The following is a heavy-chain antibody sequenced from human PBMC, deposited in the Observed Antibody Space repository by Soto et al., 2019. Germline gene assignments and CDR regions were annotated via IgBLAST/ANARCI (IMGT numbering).Heavy chain of an antibody. CDR2: IYKNATP. CDR1: GDSISFLGYF. CDR3: ARGRYCLTGRCLPNWFDS. D-gene: IGHD7-27*01. Sequence: SETPFLTFSVSGDSISFLGYFWAWIRPPPGQALAYLGYIYKNATPYYNPSFESRVAISVSTASSPFSLNVTSVPAAENAVYFCARGRYCLTGRCLPNWFDSWGQGALVTVSS. V-gene: IGHV4-30-4*01. J-gene: IGHJ5*01.